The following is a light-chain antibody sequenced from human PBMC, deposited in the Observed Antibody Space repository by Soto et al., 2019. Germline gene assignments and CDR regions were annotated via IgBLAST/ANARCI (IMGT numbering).Light chain of an antibody. CDR2: VNT. CDR3: QSYDSRLSVV. CDR1: SSNIGAGYD. Sequence: QTVVTQPPSVSGAPGQRVTISCTGSSSNIGAGYDVHWYQQLPGTAPKLLIYVNTNRPSGVPDRFSGSKSGTSASLAITGLQAEDEADYYCQSYDSRLSVVLGGGTKLTVL. J-gene: IGLJ2*01. V-gene: IGLV1-40*01.